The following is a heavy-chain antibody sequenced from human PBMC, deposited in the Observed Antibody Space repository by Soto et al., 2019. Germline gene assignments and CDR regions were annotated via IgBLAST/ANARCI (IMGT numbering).Heavy chain of an antibody. Sequence: EVQLVESGGGLVQPGGSLRLSCAASGFSFSDAWMIWVRQAPGKGLQWVGRIKSKSDGETTDYAAPVKGRFAISRDDSKKTVYLRMNSLKTEDTATYFCTTKEGGDDIYFDYWGQGTLVAVSS. J-gene: IGHJ4*02. CDR3: TTKEGGDDIYFDY. CDR1: GFSFSDAW. D-gene: IGHD3-16*01. CDR2: IKSKSDGETT. V-gene: IGHV3-15*01.